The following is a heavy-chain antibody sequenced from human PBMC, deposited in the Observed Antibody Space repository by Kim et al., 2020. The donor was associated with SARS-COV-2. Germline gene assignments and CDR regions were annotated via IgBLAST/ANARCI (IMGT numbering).Heavy chain of an antibody. CDR1: AFTFGDYS. CDR2: IRSEALGGTT. CDR3: TREEDYYETNAFYYAWFDP. J-gene: IGHJ5*02. Sequence: GGSLRLSCSCSAFTFGDYSMSWFRQIPGKGLEWVGCIRSEALGGTTRYAASVKDRFNISRDDSKSIAYLQMNSLKTEDTAIYYCTREEDYYETNAFYYAWFDPWGQGTLVTVSS. D-gene: IGHD3-22*01. V-gene: IGHV3-49*03.